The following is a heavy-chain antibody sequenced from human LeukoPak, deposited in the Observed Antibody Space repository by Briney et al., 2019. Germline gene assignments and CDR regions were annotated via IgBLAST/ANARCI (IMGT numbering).Heavy chain of an antibody. Sequence: ASVKVSCKASGYTFTSYGISWVRQAPGQGLEWMGWISGYNGNTNYAQKLQGRVTMTTDTSTSTACMELRSLRSDDTAVYYCARVDASLGDYVGYWGQGTLVTVSS. J-gene: IGHJ4*02. CDR1: GYTFTSYG. V-gene: IGHV1-18*01. CDR2: ISGYNGNT. CDR3: ARVDASLGDYVGY. D-gene: IGHD4-17*01.